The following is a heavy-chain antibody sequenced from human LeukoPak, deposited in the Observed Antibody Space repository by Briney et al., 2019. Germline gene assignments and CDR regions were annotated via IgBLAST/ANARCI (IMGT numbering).Heavy chain of an antibody. Sequence: WASVKVSCKASGYTFTSYDINWVRQATGQGLEWMGWMNPNSGNTGYAQKFQGRATMTRNTSISTAYMELSSLRSEDTAVYYCARYYDSSGYDFDYWGQGTLVTVSS. D-gene: IGHD3-22*01. CDR2: MNPNSGNT. J-gene: IGHJ4*02. V-gene: IGHV1-8*01. CDR1: GYTFTSYD. CDR3: ARYYDSSGYDFDY.